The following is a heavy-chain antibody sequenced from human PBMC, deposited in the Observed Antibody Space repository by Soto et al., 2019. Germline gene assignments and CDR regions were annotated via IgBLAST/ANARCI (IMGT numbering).Heavy chain of an antibody. Sequence: GGSLRLSCAASGFSLSSYAMSWVRQAPGKGLEWVSAISGSSGSSYYADSVKGRFTISRDNSKNTLYPQMNSLRAEDTAVYYFAKMVGATMRVNWFDPWGQGTLVTVSS. CDR3: AKMVGATMRVNWFDP. CDR2: ISGSSGSS. J-gene: IGHJ5*02. CDR1: GFSLSSYA. D-gene: IGHD1-26*01. V-gene: IGHV3-23*01.